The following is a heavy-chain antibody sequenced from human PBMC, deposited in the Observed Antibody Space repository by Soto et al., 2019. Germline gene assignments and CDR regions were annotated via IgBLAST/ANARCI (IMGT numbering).Heavy chain of an antibody. CDR2: IYYSGST. CDR3: ARASTVTTYEYYYYGMDV. J-gene: IGHJ6*02. CDR1: GGSISSGDYY. V-gene: IGHV4-30-4*01. D-gene: IGHD4-17*01. Sequence: SETLSLTCTVSGGSISSGDYYWSWIRQPPGKGLEWIGYIYYSGSTYYNPSLKSRVTISVDTSKNQFSLKLSSVTAADTAVYYCARASTVTTYEYYYYGMDVWGQGTTVTVSS.